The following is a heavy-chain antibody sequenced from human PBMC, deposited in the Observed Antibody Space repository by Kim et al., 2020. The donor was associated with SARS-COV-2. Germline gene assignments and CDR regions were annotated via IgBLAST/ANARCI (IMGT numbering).Heavy chain of an antibody. J-gene: IGHJ4*02. CDR3: ARDRRMKGYCSGGSCYSGLNY. CDR2: ISYDGSNK. D-gene: IGHD2-15*01. CDR1: GFTFSSYA. V-gene: IGHV3-30*04. Sequence: GGSLRLSCAASGFTFSSYAMHWVRQAPGKGLEWVAVISYDGSNKYYADSVKGRFTISRDNSKNTLYLQMNSLRAEDTAVYYCARDRRMKGYCSGGSCYSGLNYWGQGTLVTVSS.